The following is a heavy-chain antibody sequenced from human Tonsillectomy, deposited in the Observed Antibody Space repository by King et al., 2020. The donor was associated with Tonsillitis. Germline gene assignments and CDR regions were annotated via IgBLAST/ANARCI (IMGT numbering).Heavy chain of an antibody. D-gene: IGHD3-22*01. CDR1: GFSLSTSGVG. Sequence: TLKESGPTLVKPTQTLTLTCTFSGFSLSTSGVGVGWIRQPPGKALEWLALIYWDDDKRYSPSLKSRLTITKDTSKNQVVLTMTNMDPVDTATYYCAHNAPSYNYDSSGYPDYWGQGTLVTVSS. CDR3: AHNAPSYNYDSSGYPDY. CDR2: IYWDDDK. J-gene: IGHJ4*02. V-gene: IGHV2-5*02.